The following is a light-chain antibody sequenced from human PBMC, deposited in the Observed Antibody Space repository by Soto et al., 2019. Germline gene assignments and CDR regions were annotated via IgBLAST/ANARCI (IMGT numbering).Light chain of an antibody. CDR1: ETVGTL. CDR2: DAY. J-gene: IGKJ2*01. CDR3: LQRANWAHT. V-gene: IGKV3-11*01. Sequence: EVVLTQSPVTLSLSPGERATLSCRASETVGTLLAWYQQQPGQAPRLLIYDAYVRAPGIPARFSGSGSGTDFTLTISSLEPEDCAVYYCLQRANWAHTFGQGTRLDIK.